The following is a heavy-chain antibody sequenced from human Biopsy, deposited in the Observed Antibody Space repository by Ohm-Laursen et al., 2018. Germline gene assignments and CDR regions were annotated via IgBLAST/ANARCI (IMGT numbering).Heavy chain of an antibody. D-gene: IGHD3-3*01. CDR1: GGPSSNYA. CDR3: AADADGYYTEFDY. V-gene: IGHV1-69*04. Sequence: SVKVSCKASGGPSSNYAFSWVRQAPGQGLEWVGRIVPILGHLNYAQRFQGRVSIIADKSTTYVYMELSRLTSGDTAVYYCAADADGYYTEFDYWGPGTLVTVSS. J-gene: IGHJ4*02. CDR2: IVPILGHL.